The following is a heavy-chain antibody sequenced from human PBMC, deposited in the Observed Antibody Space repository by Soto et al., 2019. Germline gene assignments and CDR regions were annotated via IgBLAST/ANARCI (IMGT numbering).Heavy chain of an antibody. Sequence: WWSLRLSCSASVFTFSSYGMHWFRQAPGKGLEWVAVISYDGSNKYYADSVKGRFTISRDNSKNTLYLQMNSLRAEDTAVYYCAKDRRPYSSSSYFVYWGQGTLVTVSS. CDR3: AKDRRPYSSSSYFVY. CDR2: ISYDGSNK. J-gene: IGHJ4*02. V-gene: IGHV3-30*18. D-gene: IGHD6-6*01. CDR1: VFTFSSYG.